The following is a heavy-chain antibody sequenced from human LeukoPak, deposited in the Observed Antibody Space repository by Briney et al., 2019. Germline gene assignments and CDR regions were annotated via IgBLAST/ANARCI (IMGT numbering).Heavy chain of an antibody. D-gene: IGHD6-13*01. V-gene: IGHV3-48*03. J-gene: IGHJ4*02. CDR2: ISSSGSTI. CDR3: ARDHRLSYSRHYVDY. CDR1: GFTFSSYE. Sequence: GGSLRLSCAASGFTFSSYEMNWVRQAPGKGLEWVSYISSSGSTIYYADSVKGRFTISRDNAKNSLYLQMNSLRAEDTAVYYCARDHRLSYSRHYVDYWGQGTLVTVSS.